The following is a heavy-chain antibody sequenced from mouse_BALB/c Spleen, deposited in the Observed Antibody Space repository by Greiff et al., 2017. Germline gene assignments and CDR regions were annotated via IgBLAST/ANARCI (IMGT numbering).Heavy chain of an antibody. Sequence: EVKLVESGGGLVKPGGSLKLSCAASGFTFSSYAMSWVRQTPEKRLEWVATISSGGSYTYYPDSVKGRFTISRDNAKNTLYLQMSSLRSEDTAMYYCASPRGVYGSFDVWGAGTTVTVSS. J-gene: IGHJ1*01. CDR2: ISSGGSYT. D-gene: IGHD2-2*01. CDR1: GFTFSSYA. CDR3: ASPRGVYGSFDV. V-gene: IGHV5-9-3*01.